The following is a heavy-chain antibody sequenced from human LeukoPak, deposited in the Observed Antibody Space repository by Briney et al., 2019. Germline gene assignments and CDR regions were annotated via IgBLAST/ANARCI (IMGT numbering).Heavy chain of an antibody. V-gene: IGHV4-61*02. J-gene: IGHJ2*01. Sequence: PSQTLSLTCTVSGGSISSGSYYWSWIRQPAGKGLEWIGRIYTSGSTNYNPSLKSRVTISVDTSKNQFSLKLSSVTAADTAVYYCARDQGATVTTLGYFDLWGRGTLVTVSS. CDR3: ARDQGATVTTLGYFDL. CDR2: IYTSGST. CDR1: GGSISSGSYY. D-gene: IGHD4-17*01.